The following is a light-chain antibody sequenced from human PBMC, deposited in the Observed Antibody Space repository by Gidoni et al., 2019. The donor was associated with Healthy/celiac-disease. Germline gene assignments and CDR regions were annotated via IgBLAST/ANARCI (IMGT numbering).Light chain of an antibody. CDR1: QSVSSS. J-gene: IGKJ4*01. V-gene: IGKV3D-15*03. Sequence: EIVMTQSPATLSVSPGERATLSCRASQSVSSSLAWYQQKPGQAPRLLISGASIRATGIPARFSGSGSGTEFTLTISILQSEDFAVYYCQQYNDWPPLTFGGGTKVEIK. CDR2: GAS. CDR3: QQYNDWPPLT.